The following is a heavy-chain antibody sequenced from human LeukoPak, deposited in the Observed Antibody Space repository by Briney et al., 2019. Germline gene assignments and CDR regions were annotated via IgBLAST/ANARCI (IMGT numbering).Heavy chain of an antibody. D-gene: IGHD2-8*02. CDR3: ARQPLLHRSVHDAFDI. Sequence: PSETLSLTCTVSGGSISSYYWSWIRQPPGKGLEWIGYIYYSGSTNYNPSLKSRVTISVDTSKNQFSLKLSSVTAADTAVYYCARQPLLHRSVHDAFDIWGQGTMVTVSS. V-gene: IGHV4-59*08. CDR2: IYYSGST. CDR1: GGSISSYY. J-gene: IGHJ3*02.